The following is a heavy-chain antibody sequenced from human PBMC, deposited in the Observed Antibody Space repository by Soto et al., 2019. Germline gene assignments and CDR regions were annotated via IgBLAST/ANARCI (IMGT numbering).Heavy chain of an antibody. J-gene: IGHJ4*02. V-gene: IGHV3-74*01. CDR3: AVAVAGTPAIGY. D-gene: IGHD6-19*01. CDR2: INSDGSST. Sequence: HPGGSLRLSCAASGFTFSSYWMHWVRQAPGKGLVWVSRINSDGSSTSYADSVKGRFTISRDNAKNTLYLQMNSLRAEDTAVYYCAVAVAGTPAIGYLGQGTLVTVSS. CDR1: GFTFSSYW.